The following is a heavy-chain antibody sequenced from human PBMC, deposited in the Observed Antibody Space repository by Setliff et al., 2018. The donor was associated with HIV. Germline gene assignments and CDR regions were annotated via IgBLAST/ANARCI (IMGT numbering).Heavy chain of an antibody. J-gene: IGHJ6*03. CDR2: INHRGNT. V-gene: IGHV4-34*01. D-gene: IGHD6-25*01. CDR1: GGPFDVHT. CDR3: ARGQRASPGPGTHYLDV. Sequence: SETLSLTCAVYGGPFDVHTWNWVRQAPGKRLEWLADINHRGNTNLNPSLKGRLTIAVDTSRDQFALRLKSVTAADSAAYFCARGQRASPGPGTHYLDVWSKGTSVTVSS.